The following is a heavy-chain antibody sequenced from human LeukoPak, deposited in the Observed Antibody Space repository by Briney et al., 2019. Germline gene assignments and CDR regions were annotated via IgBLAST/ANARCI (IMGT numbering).Heavy chain of an antibody. V-gene: IGHV3-15*05. CDR2: IKSKADGETT. CDR3: TTDLAITMIRGVIVY. Sequence: GGSLRLSCAASGFSFTNAWMTWVRQAPGKGLEWVGRIKSKADGETTDYAAPVKGRCTMSRDDSKATLYLQMNYVNTEDTAVYYCTTDLAITMIRGVIVYWGHGTLVTVSS. J-gene: IGHJ4*01. D-gene: IGHD3-10*01. CDR1: GFSFTNAW.